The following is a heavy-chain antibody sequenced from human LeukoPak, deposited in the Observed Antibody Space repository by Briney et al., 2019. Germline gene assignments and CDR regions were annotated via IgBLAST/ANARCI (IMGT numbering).Heavy chain of an antibody. J-gene: IGHJ2*01. CDR2: IYYSGST. V-gene: IGHV4-61*01. Sequence: SETLSLTCTVSGGSVSSGSYYWSWIRQRPGKGLEWIGYIYYSGSTNYNPSLKSRVTISVDTSKNRFSLKLSSVTAADTAVYYCARVRSSSWYNSWYFDLWGRGTLVTVSS. CDR3: ARVRSSSWYNSWYFDL. D-gene: IGHD6-13*01. CDR1: GGSVSSGSYY.